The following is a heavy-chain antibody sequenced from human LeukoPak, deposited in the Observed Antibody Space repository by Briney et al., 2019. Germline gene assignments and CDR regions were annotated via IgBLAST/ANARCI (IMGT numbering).Heavy chain of an antibody. V-gene: IGHV3-7*05. J-gene: IGHJ4*02. Sequence: GGSLRLSCIASGFTFSTYWMSWVRQAPGGGLERVANIKEDGSETYYVDSVKGRFTISRDNAKISLYLQMNSLRAEDTAVYYCASQFWWAAVAGTTLDYWGQGTLVTVSS. CDR2: IKEDGSET. D-gene: IGHD6-19*01. CDR1: GFTFSTYW. CDR3: ASQFWWAAVAGTTLDY.